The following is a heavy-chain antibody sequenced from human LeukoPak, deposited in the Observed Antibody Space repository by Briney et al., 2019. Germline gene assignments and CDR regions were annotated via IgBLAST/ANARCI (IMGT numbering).Heavy chain of an antibody. CDR2: ISPGSDFT. V-gene: IGHV3-21*06. D-gene: IGHD1-26*01. CDR1: GFFFGDFG. Sequence: GGSLRLSCAASGFFFGDFGMSWVRHSPGKGLEWVSSISPGSDFTYYADSMKGRFTISRDNAKSSLYLQMNSLRADDTAVYYCARLRGSFLDYWGQGTLVTVSS. J-gene: IGHJ4*02. CDR3: ARLRGSFLDY.